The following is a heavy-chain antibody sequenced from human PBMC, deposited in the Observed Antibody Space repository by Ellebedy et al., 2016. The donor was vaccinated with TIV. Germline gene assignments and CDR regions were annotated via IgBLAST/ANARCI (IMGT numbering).Heavy chain of an antibody. CDR1: GDSINSGDW. Sequence: SETLSLXXAVSGDSINSGDWWSWVRQTPGKGLEWIGEIYYSGIANYNPSLKSRVSMSVDESKNHFSLNVGPLTAADTGVYYCARELRGNYFDSWGQGTLVTVSS. D-gene: IGHD3-10*01. CDR2: IYYSGIA. V-gene: IGHV4-4*02. J-gene: IGHJ4*02. CDR3: ARELRGNYFDS.